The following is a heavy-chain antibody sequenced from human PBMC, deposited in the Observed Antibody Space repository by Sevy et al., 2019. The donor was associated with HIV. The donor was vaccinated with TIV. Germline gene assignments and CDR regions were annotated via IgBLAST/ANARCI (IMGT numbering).Heavy chain of an antibody. CDR2: TYYRSKWYN. Sequence: SQTLSLTCAISGDSVSSNSAAWNWIRQSPSRGLEWLGRTYYRSKWYNDYAVSVKSRITINPATSKNQFSLQLNSVTPEDTAVYYGARGQGGYSSGWYNWFDPWGQGTLVTVSS. CDR1: GDSVSSNSAA. D-gene: IGHD6-19*01. CDR3: ARGQGGYSSGWYNWFDP. V-gene: IGHV6-1*01. J-gene: IGHJ5*02.